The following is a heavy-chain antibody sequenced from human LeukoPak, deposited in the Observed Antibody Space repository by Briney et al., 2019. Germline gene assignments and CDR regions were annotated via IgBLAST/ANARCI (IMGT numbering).Heavy chain of an antibody. J-gene: IGHJ2*01. D-gene: IGHD7-27*01. V-gene: IGHV4-30-2*01. Sequence: SQTLSLTCTVSGGSISSGGYYWSWIRQPPGTGLEWVGYIYHSGSTYYNPSLKSRVTISVDRSKNQFSLKLSSVTAADTAVYYCARLPGEDWYFDLWGRGTLVTVSS. CDR1: GGSISSGGYY. CDR2: IYHSGST. CDR3: ARLPGEDWYFDL.